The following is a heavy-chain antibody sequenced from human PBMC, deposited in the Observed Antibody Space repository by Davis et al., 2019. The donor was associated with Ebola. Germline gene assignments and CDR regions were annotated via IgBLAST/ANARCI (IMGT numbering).Heavy chain of an antibody. CDR2: MNPNSGNT. CDR1: GYTFTSYD. D-gene: IGHD2-21*01. CDR3: MREGDGY. J-gene: IGHJ4*02. V-gene: IGHV1-8*01. Sequence: AASVKVSCKASGYTFTSYDINWVRQATGQGLEWMGWMNPNSGNTSYAQNFQGRVTMTSDTSTSTVYMELSSLKSEDTAIFYCMREGDGYWGQGTLVIVSS.